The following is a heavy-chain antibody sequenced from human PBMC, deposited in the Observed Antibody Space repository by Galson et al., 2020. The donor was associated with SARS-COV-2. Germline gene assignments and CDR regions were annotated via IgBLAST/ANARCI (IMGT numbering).Heavy chain of an antibody. J-gene: IGHJ6*02. D-gene: IGHD3-3*01. Sequence: ESGPTLVKPTQTLTLTCTFSGFSLSTSGMCVSWIRQHPGKALEWLARIDWDDDKYYSTSLKTRLTISKDTSKNQVVLTMTNMDPVDTATYYLARIRTLYYDFWSGYEPSDYYYGMDVWGQGTTVTVSS. CDR1: GFSLSTSGMC. CDR2: IDWDDDK. V-gene: IGHV2-70*11. CDR3: ARIRTLYYDFWSGYEPSDYYYGMDV.